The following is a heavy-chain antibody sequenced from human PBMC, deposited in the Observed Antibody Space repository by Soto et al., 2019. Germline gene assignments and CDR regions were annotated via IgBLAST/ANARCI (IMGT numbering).Heavy chain of an antibody. CDR1: GYTFTSYG. J-gene: IGHJ1*01. CDR2: ISAYNGNT. Sequence: QVQLVQSGAEVKKPGASVKVSCKASGYTFTSYGISWVRQAPGQGLEWMGWISAYNGNTNYAQKLQGRVTMTTDTPTSTAHMERRSLRSDDTAVYYCARDLRMSSRWTAEYFQHWGQGTLVTVSS. CDR3: ARDLRMSSRWTAEYFQH. D-gene: IGHD6-13*01. V-gene: IGHV1-18*01.